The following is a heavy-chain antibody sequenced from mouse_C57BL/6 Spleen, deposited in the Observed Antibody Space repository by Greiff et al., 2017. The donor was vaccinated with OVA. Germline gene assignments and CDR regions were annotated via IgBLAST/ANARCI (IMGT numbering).Heavy chain of an antibody. CDR2: IYPGSGST. CDR1: GYTFTSYW. Sequence: QVQLQQSGAELVKPGASVKMSCKASGYTFTSYWINWVKQRPGQGLEWIGDIYPGSGSTNYNEKFKSKATLTVDTSSSTAYMQLSSLTSEDSAVYYCARPTYYGSSYDYWGQGTTLTVSS. CDR3: ARPTYYGSSYDY. D-gene: IGHD1-1*01. V-gene: IGHV1-55*01. J-gene: IGHJ2*01.